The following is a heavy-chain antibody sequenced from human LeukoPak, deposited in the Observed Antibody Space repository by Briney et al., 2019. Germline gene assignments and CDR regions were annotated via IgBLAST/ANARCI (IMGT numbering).Heavy chain of an antibody. CDR2: ISSSSSYI. D-gene: IGHD5-12*01. Sequence: GGSLRLSCAASGFTFSSYSMNWVRQAPGKGLEWVSSISSSSSYIYYADSVKGRFTISRDNAKNSLYLQMNSLRAEDTAVYYCARDKRGGYSGYDYSSCMDVWGKGTTVTVSS. CDR1: GFTFSSYS. J-gene: IGHJ6*04. V-gene: IGHV3-21*01. CDR3: ARDKRGGYSGYDYSSCMDV.